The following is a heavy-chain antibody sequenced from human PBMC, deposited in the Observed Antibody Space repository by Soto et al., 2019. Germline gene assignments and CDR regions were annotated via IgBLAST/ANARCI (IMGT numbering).Heavy chain of an antibody. CDR2: HSGSGGST. CDR1: AFTLSSHA. Sequence: GGSRRLSCAASAFTLSSHAMSRDRQAPGKRLEWFSAHSGSGGSTYYAASVKGRLTISRDNSKTTLYLQMNSLRTEYTPVYYLLKGVGCSSYRDFHGLDVRGRGSTGTVAS. V-gene: IGHV3-23*01. J-gene: IGHJ6*01. D-gene: IGHD4-17*01. CDR3: LKGVGCSSYRDFHGLDV.